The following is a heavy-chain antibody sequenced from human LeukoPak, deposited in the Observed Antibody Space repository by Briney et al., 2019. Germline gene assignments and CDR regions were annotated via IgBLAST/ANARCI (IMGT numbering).Heavy chain of an antibody. D-gene: IGHD6-19*01. V-gene: IGHV3-30*19. CDR2: IWYDGSNK. CDR3: ARDGDSSGWPINWFDP. CDR1: GFTFSSYG. Sequence: GGSLRLSCAASGFTFSSYGMHWVRQAPGKGLEWVAVIWYDGSNKYYADSVKGRFTISRDNSKNTLYLQMNSLRAEDTAVYYCARDGDSSGWPINWFDPWGQGTLVTVSS. J-gene: IGHJ5*02.